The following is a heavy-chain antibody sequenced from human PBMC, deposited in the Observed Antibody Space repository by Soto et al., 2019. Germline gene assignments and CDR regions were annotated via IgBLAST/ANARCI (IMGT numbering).Heavy chain of an antibody. V-gene: IGHV3-66*01. CDR2: IYAIGNT. D-gene: IGHD6-13*01. J-gene: IGHJ6*03. Sequence: EVQLVESGGDLVQPGGSLRLSCAASGFTVSSQYMSWVRQAPGMGLEWVSVIYAIGNTYYADSAKGRFTISRDNSKNTLCLQMNSLSPEDTAVYYCARGGNHYFCYYMDVWGKGTTVTVSS. CDR3: ARGGNHYFCYYMDV. CDR1: GFTVSSQY.